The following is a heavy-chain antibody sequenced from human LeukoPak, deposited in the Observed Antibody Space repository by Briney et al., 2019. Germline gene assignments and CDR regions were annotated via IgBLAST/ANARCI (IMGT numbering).Heavy chain of an antibody. J-gene: IGHJ5*02. D-gene: IGHD6-13*01. CDR2: IYPGDSDT. CDR3: ARHKDIAAAGNSWFDP. Sequence: GESLKISCKGSGYSFTSYWIGWVRQMPGKGLEWMGIIYPGDSDTRYSPSFQGQVTISADKSISTAYLRWSSLKASDTAMYYCARHKDIAAAGNSWFDPWGQGTLVTVSS. V-gene: IGHV5-51*01. CDR1: GYSFTSYW.